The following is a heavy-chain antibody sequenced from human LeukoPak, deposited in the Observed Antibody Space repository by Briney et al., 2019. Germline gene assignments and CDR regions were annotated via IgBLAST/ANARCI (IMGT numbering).Heavy chain of an antibody. CDR3: ARDRSWEDYYDSSGPPVDY. V-gene: IGHV3-23*01. CDR1: GLTFSNYA. Sequence: PGGSLRLSCVAYGLTFSNYALSWVRQAPGKGLEWISIIIGSGGSTYYADSVKGRFTISRDNSRTTLYLQMNSLRAEDTAVYYCARDRSWEDYYDSSGPPVDYWGQGTLVTVSS. J-gene: IGHJ4*02. D-gene: IGHD3-22*01. CDR2: IIGSGGST.